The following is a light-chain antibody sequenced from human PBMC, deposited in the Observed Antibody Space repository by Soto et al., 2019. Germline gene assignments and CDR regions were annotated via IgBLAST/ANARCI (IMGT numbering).Light chain of an antibody. V-gene: IGKV4-1*01. Sequence: DFVLTQSPDSLGVSLGERATITCRSSQSVLYSSNNKNYLAWYQQKPGLPPKLLIYWASTRESGGPDRFSDSGSGTYSTLTINSLQAEDVAVYFSQQSHTGRTFSQGTQVEIK. J-gene: IGKJ1*01. CDR3: QQSHTGRT. CDR1: QSVLYSSNNKNY. CDR2: WAS.